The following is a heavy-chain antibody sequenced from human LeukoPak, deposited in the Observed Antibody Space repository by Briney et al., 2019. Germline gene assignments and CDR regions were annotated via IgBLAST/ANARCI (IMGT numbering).Heavy chain of an antibody. D-gene: IGHD4-17*01. Sequence: ASVKVSCKASGYTFTSYGISWVRQAPGQGLEWMGWISAYNGNTNYAQKLQGRVTMATDTSTSTAYMELRSLRSDDTAVYYCARRHDYGDYVGWFDPWGQGTLVTVSS. J-gene: IGHJ5*02. CDR1: GYTFTSYG. CDR3: ARRHDYGDYVGWFDP. CDR2: ISAYNGNT. V-gene: IGHV1-18*01.